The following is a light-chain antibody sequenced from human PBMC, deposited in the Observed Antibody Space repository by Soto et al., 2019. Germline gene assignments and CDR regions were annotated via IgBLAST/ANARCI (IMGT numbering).Light chain of an antibody. CDR3: PQRSNWPPT. CDR1: QRVSSY. J-gene: IGKJ5*01. CDR2: DAS. V-gene: IGKV3-11*01. Sequence: EIVLTQSPATLSFSSGERATLSCRASQRVSSYLAWYQQKPGQAPRLLIYDASNRATGIPARFSGSGSGTDFTLTIRSLEPEDFAVYYCPQRSNWPPTFGQGTRLEIK.